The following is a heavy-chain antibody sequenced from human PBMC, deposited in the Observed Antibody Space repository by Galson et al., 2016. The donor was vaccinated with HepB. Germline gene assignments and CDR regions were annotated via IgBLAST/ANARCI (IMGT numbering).Heavy chain of an antibody. CDR2: ISYDGSNK. CDR1: GFTFSDYA. Sequence: SLRLSCAASGFTFSDYAMHWVRQAPGKGLEWVAVISYDGSNKYCADSVKGRFTISRDNSKNTLYLQMNSLRAEDAAVYYCARELATDAFDIWGQGTMVTVSS. V-gene: IGHV3-30-3*01. CDR3: ARELATDAFDI. J-gene: IGHJ3*02. D-gene: IGHD5-12*01.